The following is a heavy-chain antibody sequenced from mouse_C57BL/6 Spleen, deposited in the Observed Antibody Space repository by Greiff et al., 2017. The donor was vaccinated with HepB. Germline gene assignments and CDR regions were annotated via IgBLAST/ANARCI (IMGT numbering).Heavy chain of an antibody. Sequence: EVKLVESGGGLVKPGGSLKLSCPASGFTFSDYGMHWVRQAPEKGLEWVAYISSGSSTIYYADTVKGRFTIARDNAKNTLFLQMTSLTSEDTAMYYCASQAYYFVWGTGTTVTVSS. CDR3: ASQAYYFV. CDR2: ISSGSSTI. J-gene: IGHJ1*03. CDR1: GFTFSDYG. D-gene: IGHD2-10*01. V-gene: IGHV5-17*01.